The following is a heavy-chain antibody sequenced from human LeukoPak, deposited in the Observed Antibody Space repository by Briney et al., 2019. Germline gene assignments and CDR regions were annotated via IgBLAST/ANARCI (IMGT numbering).Heavy chain of an antibody. CDR2: IYSSGYT. J-gene: IGHJ6*03. CDR1: GGSISNYY. V-gene: IGHV4-59*08. Sequence: SETLSLTCSVSGGSISNYYWSWIRQPPRKGLEWIGYIYSSGYTNYKPSLKSRVTLSVDTSKNQVSLKLTSVTAADTAVYYCARQPNYYYYMDVWGKGTTVTVSS. CDR3: ARQPNYYYYMDV.